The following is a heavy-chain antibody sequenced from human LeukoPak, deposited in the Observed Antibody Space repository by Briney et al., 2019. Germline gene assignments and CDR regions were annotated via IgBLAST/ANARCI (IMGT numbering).Heavy chain of an antibody. V-gene: IGHV1-2*02. CDR1: GYTFTSYD. J-gene: IGHJ4*02. Sequence: ASVKVSCKASGYTFTSYDINWVRQATGQGLEWMGWINPNSGGTNYAQKFQGRVTMTGHTSISTAYMELSRLRSDDTAVYYCARGVVRGGWYHLFDYWGQGTLVTVSS. D-gene: IGHD6-19*01. CDR3: ARGVVRGGWYHLFDY. CDR2: INPNSGGT.